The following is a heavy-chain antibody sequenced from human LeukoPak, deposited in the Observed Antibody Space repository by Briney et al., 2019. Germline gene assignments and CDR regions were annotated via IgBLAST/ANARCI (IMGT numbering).Heavy chain of an antibody. CDR2: FQYNGIT. CDR1: GSSITSFY. V-gene: IGHV4-59*12. CDR3: ARSVVLDSSSPNNWFDP. Sequence: SETLSLTCTVSGSSITSFYWTWVRQPPGKGLEWIGSFQYNGITYYNPSLKSRVAISVDTSKKQLSLRLSSVTAADTAVYYCARSVVLDSSSPNNWFDPWGQGTLVTVSS. J-gene: IGHJ5*02. D-gene: IGHD6-6*01.